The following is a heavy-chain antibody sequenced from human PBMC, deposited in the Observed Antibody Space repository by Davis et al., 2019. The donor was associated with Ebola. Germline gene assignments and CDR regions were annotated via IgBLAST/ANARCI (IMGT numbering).Heavy chain of an antibody. CDR3: ARDRCTSGVCYGTLDY. V-gene: IGHV4-4*07. J-gene: IGHJ4*02. CDR2: IYTRGST. CDR1: GGSISSYY. D-gene: IGHD2-8*01. Sequence: GSLRLSCSVSGGSISSYYCSWIRQPAGEGLEWIGRIYTRGSTKYNASLKSRVTMSVDTSKNQFSLKLNSVTAADTAVYYCARDRCTSGVCYGTLDYWGQRTLVTVSS.